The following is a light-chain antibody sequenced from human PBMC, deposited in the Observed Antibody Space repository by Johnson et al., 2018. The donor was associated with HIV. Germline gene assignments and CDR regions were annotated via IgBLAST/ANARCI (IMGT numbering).Light chain of an antibody. J-gene: IGLJ1*01. V-gene: IGLV1-51*02. Sequence: QSVLTQPPSVSAAPGQKVTISCSGSSSNIGNNYVSWYQQLPGTAPKFFIYENDKRPSGIPDRFSGSKSGTSATLGITGLQTGDEADYYCGTWDSSLSAYVFRSGTNVTVL. CDR1: SSNIGNNY. CDR3: GTWDSSLSAYV. CDR2: END.